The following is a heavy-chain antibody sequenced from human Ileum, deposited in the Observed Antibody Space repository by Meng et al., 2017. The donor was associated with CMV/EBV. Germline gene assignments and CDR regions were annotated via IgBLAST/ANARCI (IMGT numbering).Heavy chain of an antibody. J-gene: IGHJ4*02. CDR2: IIPTSGAT. CDR1: GGVFSAYA. Sequence: SVKVSCKTSGGVFSAYAISWVRQAPGQGLEWMGGIIPTSGATKYPQKFQDRVTVTMDESTSTVYMELDSLRSEDTAVYYCATPVKYYDSWAGCPPFDYWGQGTLVTGSS. D-gene: IGHD3-3*01. V-gene: IGHV1-69*05. CDR3: ATPVKYYDSWAGCPPFDY.